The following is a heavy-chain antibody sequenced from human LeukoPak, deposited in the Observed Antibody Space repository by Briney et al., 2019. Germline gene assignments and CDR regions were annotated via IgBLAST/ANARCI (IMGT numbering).Heavy chain of an antibody. Sequence: SETLSLTCTVSGGSISSGGYYWSWIRQHPGKGLEWIGYIYYSGSTYYNPSLKGRVTISVDTSKNQFSLKLSSVTAADTAVYYCARASITMIVVANDAFDIWGQGTMVTVSS. V-gene: IGHV4-31*03. CDR1: GGSISSGGYY. CDR2: IYYSGST. D-gene: IGHD3-22*01. J-gene: IGHJ3*02. CDR3: ARASITMIVVANDAFDI.